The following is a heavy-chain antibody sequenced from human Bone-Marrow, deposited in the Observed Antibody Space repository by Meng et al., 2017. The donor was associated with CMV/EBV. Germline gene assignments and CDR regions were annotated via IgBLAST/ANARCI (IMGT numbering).Heavy chain of an antibody. Sequence: GGSLRLSCAASGFNFSSYAMSWVRQAPGQGLEWVSGISGSGDSTYCADSVKGRFTISRDNSKKMLYLQMSTLRPEDTALYYCAKDPEGFSSAFDSWGRRTLVTVSS. D-gene: IGHD6-19*01. J-gene: IGHJ4*02. CDR3: AKDPEGFSSAFDS. V-gene: IGHV3-23*01. CDR1: GFNFSSYA. CDR2: ISGSGDST.